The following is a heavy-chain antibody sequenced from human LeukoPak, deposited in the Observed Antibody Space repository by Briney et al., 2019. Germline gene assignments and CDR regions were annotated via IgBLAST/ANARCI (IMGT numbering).Heavy chain of an antibody. CDR1: GFTFSNYV. D-gene: IGHD4-11*01. Sequence: PGGSLRLSCIASGFTFSNYVMSWVRQAPGKGLEWVSAISGSGGNTYYADSVKGRFTISRDNSKNTLYLQMNSLRAEDAALYYCANEYSKGDIWGQGTMVTVSS. CDR3: ANEYSKGDI. V-gene: IGHV3-23*01. CDR2: ISGSGGNT. J-gene: IGHJ3*02.